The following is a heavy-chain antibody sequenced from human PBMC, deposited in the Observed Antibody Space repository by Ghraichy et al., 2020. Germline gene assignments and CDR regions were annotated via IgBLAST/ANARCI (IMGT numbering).Heavy chain of an antibody. CDR2: VYYSGNT. V-gene: IGHV4-39*02. D-gene: IGHD3/OR15-3a*01. CDR3: ASAPPRDFWNGHYVNLGWFDP. CDR1: GVSMSNNSYY. Sequence: SETLSLTCTVSGVSMSNNSYYWGWIRLSPGKGLEWIGSVYYSGNTNYNPSLKSRVTMSVDTSKNHFSLNLKSVTAADTALYYCASAPPRDFWNGHYVNLGWFDPWGQGALVTVSS. J-gene: IGHJ5*02.